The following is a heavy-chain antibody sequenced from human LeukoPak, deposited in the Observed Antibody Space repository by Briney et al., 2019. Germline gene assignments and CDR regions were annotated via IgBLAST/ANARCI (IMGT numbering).Heavy chain of an antibody. CDR3: ARGKAVAGSDAFDI. V-gene: IGHV4-34*01. J-gene: IGHJ3*02. D-gene: IGHD6-19*01. CDR2: INHSGST. Sequence: SETLSLTCAVYGGSFTDYYWSWIRQPPGKGLEWIGEINHSGSTNYNPSLKSRVIISVDTSKNQFSLKLSSVTAADTAVYYCARGKAVAGSDAFDIWGQGTMVTVSS. CDR1: GGSFTDYY.